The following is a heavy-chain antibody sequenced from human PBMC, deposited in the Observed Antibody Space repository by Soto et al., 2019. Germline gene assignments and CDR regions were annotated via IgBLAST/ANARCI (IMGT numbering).Heavy chain of an antibody. CDR2: IYQSGVT. CDR3: AGMPYTSGLRFDP. CDR1: GDSYSISTYS. Sequence: SETLSLTCNMSGDSYSISTYSWSWIRQPPGKALQWIGFIYQSGVTSYNPSLASRVSISLDRSNNQCSLKLKSVTAADTAVYFCAGMPYTSGLRFDPWGQGTLVTVSS. D-gene: IGHD6-19*01. V-gene: IGHV4-30-2*01. J-gene: IGHJ5*02.